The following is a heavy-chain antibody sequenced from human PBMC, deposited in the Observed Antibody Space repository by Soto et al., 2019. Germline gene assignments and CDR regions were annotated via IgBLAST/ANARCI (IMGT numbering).Heavy chain of an antibody. Sequence: LSLTCTVSGGSVSSSSYYWGWIRQPPGRGLEWIESIHYSGSTYYNPSLKSRVAISVDTSKNQFSLKLSSVTAADTAVYYCARLPYDISGSYSDYYHSGMDVWGQGTTVTVS. CDR3: ARLPYDISGSYSDYYHSGMDV. CDR2: IHYSGST. CDR1: GGSVSSSSYY. V-gene: IGHV4-39*01. J-gene: IGHJ6*02. D-gene: IGHD3-22*01.